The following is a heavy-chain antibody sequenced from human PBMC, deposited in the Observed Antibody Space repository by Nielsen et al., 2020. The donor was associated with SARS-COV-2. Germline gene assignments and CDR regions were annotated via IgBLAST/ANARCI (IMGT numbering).Heavy chain of an antibody. Sequence: GGSLRLSCAASGFTFSDSSMNWVRQASGKGLEWLGRIRSKANDYATEYPASVKGRFIISRDDSKNTAYLLMNSLKIDDTAVYYCARVNPTSGSWFDAFDIWGQETLVTVSS. CDR3: ARVNPTSGSWFDAFDI. CDR2: IRSKANDYAT. J-gene: IGHJ3*02. CDR1: GFTFSDSS. D-gene: IGHD1-26*01. V-gene: IGHV3-73*01.